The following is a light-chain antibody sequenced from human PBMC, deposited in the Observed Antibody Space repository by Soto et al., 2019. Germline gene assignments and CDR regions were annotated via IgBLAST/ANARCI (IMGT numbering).Light chain of an antibody. CDR3: GTWDSSLTTFV. CDR2: END. Sequence: QSVLTQPPSVSAAPGQKFTMSCSGSSSNIGEYYVSWHQQLPGTAPKLLIYENDKRPSGIPDRFSGSKSGTSATLDITGLQTGDEADYYCGTWDSSLTTFVFGTGTKVT. V-gene: IGLV1-51*02. CDR1: SSNIGEYY. J-gene: IGLJ1*01.